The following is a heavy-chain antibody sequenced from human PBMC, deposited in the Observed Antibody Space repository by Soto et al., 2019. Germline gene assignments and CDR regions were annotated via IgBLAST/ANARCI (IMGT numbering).Heavy chain of an antibody. D-gene: IGHD5-12*01. CDR1: GFTFSSYA. CDR2: ISGSGGST. J-gene: IGHJ4*02. V-gene: IGHV3-23*01. CDR3: AKERGYSGYEGDSFDY. Sequence: GGSLRLSCAASGFTFSSYAMSWVRQAPGKGLEWVSAISGSGGSTYYADSVKGRFTISRDNSKNTLYLQMNSLRAEDTAVYYCAKERGYSGYEGDSFDYWGQGTLVTVSS.